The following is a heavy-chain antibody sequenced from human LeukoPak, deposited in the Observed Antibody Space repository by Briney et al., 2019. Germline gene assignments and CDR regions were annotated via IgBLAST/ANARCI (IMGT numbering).Heavy chain of an antibody. CDR2: ISHDGTKK. J-gene: IGHJ4*02. CDR1: GYTFTGYY. V-gene: IGHV3-30*03. Sequence: SCKASGYTFTGYYMHWVRQAPGKGLEWVALISHDGTKKYYADSEKGRFTVSRDKSKNTLYLQMNSLGPDDTALYYCARTATGSSYHSVFDYWGQGTLVTVSS. D-gene: IGHD3-16*02. CDR3: ARTATGSSYHSVFDY.